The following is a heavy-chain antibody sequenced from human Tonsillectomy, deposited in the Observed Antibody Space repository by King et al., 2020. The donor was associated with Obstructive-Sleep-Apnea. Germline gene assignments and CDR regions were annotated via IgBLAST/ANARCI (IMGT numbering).Heavy chain of an antibody. V-gene: IGHV4-31*03. Sequence: VPLQESGPGLVKPSQTLSLTCTVSGGSISSGGYYWRWIRQHPGQGLEWIGYIYYSGSTYYNPSLKSRVTISVDTSKNQFSLKLSSVTAADTAVYYCARVSGYSSGWYSHSDWGQGTLVTVSS. D-gene: IGHD6-19*01. CDR2: IYYSGST. CDR1: GGSISSGGYY. J-gene: IGHJ4*02. CDR3: ARVSGYSSGWYSHSD.